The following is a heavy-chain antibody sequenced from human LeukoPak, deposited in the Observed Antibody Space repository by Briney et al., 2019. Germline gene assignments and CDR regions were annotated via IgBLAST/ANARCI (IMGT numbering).Heavy chain of an antibody. J-gene: IGHJ4*02. Sequence: GGSLRLSCAASGFTFSSYAMHWVRQAPGKGLEWVAVISYDGSNKYYADSVKGRFTISRDNSKNTLYLQMNSLRAEDTAVYYCARDLFAAARRLDYWGQGTLVTVSS. CDR1: GFTFSSYA. CDR3: ARDLFAAARRLDY. CDR2: ISYDGSNK. D-gene: IGHD6-13*01. V-gene: IGHV3-30-3*01.